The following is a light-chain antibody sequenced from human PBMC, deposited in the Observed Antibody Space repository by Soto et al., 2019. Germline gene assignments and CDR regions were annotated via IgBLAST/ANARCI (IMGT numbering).Light chain of an antibody. J-gene: IGLJ1*01. CDR3: ISYTTSSSLVYV. CDR2: DVS. V-gene: IGLV2-14*01. Sequence: QSVLTQPASVSGSPGQSITISCTGTSSDIGGYNYVSWYQQHPGKAPKLMIYDVSNRPSGISNRFSASKSGNTASLTISGLQAEDEADYYCISYTTSSSLVYVFGTGTKLTVL. CDR1: SSDIGGYNY.